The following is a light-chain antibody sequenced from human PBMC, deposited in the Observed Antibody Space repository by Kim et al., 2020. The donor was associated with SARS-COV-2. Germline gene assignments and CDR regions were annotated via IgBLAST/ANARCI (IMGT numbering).Light chain of an antibody. CDR3: TSYSNSDYV. Sequence: QSALTQPASVSGSPGQSITISCTGTSSDVGGYNYVSWYQQSSGKAPKLMIYDVFKRPSGVPNRFSGSKSGNTASLTISGLHAEDDDDYYCTSYSNSDYVFGTGTKVTVL. CDR1: SSDVGGYNY. J-gene: IGLJ1*01. V-gene: IGLV2-14*03. CDR2: DVF.